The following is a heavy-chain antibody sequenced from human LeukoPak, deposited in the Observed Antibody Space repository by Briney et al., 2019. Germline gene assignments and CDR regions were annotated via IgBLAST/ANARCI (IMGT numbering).Heavy chain of an antibody. J-gene: IGHJ6*04. CDR2: IYYSGST. Sequence: SETLSLTCTVSVGSISSYYWSWIRQPPGEGLEWIGYIYYSGSTNYNPSLKSRVTIPVDTSKNQFSLKLSSVTAAATAVYYCARDYWRWVWDVWGKGTTVTVSS. V-gene: IGHV4-59*01. D-gene: IGHD2-8*02. CDR1: VGSISSYY. CDR3: ARDYWRWVWDV.